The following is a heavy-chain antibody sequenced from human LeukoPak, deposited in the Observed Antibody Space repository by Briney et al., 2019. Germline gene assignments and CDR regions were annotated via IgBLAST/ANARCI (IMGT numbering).Heavy chain of an antibody. CDR2: INPNTGGT. V-gene: IGHV1-2*02. Sequence: GASVKVSCKTSGYIFTGYYIHWARQAPGQGLEWMGWINPNTGGTNYAQDFQGRVTMTRDTYVTTAYMELRSLRSDDTAVYFCARERESGRSDAFDLWGQGTMVTVSS. CDR3: ARERESGRSDAFDL. J-gene: IGHJ3*01. CDR1: GYIFTGYY. D-gene: IGHD3-10*01.